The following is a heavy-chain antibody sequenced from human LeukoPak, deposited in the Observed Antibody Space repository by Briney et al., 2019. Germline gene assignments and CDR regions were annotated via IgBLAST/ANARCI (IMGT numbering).Heavy chain of an antibody. Sequence: SETLSLTCTVSGGSISSYYWSWIRQPPGKGLEWIGYIYYSGSTNYNPSLKSRVTISVDTSENQFSLKLTSVTAADTAVYYCGKYVSRGWFDPWGKGTLVTVSS. V-gene: IGHV4-59*08. D-gene: IGHD3-16*01. J-gene: IGHJ5*02. CDR1: GGSISSYY. CDR3: GKYVSRGWFDP. CDR2: IYYSGST.